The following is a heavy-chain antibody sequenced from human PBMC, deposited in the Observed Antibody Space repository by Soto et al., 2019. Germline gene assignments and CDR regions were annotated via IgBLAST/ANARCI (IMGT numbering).Heavy chain of an antibody. CDR1: GGFFSGYY. CDR3: ARGRRIVATNYYYYGMDV. D-gene: IGHD5-12*01. CDR2: INHSGST. Sequence: SETLSLTCAVYGGFFSGYYWSWIRQPPGKGLEWIGEINHSGSTNYNPSLKSRVTISVDTSKNQFSLKLSSVTAADTAVYYCARGRRIVATNYYYYGMDVWGQGTTVTVSS. V-gene: IGHV4-34*01. J-gene: IGHJ6*02.